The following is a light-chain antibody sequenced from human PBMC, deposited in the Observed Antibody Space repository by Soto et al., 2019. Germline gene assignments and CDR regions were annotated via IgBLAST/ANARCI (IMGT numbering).Light chain of an antibody. J-gene: IGLJ1*01. V-gene: IGLV1-44*01. CDR2: SSN. CDR1: SSNLGSNS. CDR3: AAWDDSLNGHI. Sequence: QSVLTQPHSASGTPGQRVTISCSGSSSNLGSNSVHWFQQVPGTAPKPLIYSSNQRPSGVPERFSGSKSGTSASLAISGLQSEDEADYYCAAWDDSLNGHIFGTGTKVTVL.